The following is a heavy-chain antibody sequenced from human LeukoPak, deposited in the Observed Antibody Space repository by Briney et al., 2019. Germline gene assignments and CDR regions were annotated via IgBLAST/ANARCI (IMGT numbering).Heavy chain of an antibody. CDR2: IWYDGSNK. Sequence: PGGSLRLSCAASGFTFSSYGMHWVRQAPGKGLAWVAVIWYDGSNKYYADSVKGRFTISRDNSKNTLYLQMNSLRAEDTAVYYCARDNGFYDSSGSFDYWGQGTLVTVSS. CDR3: ARDNGFYDSSGSFDY. V-gene: IGHV3-33*01. J-gene: IGHJ4*02. D-gene: IGHD3-22*01. CDR1: GFTFSSYG.